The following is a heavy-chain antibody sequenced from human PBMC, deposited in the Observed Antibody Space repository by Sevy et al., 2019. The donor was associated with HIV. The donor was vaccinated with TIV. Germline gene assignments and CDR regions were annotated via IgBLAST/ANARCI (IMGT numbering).Heavy chain of an antibody. CDR3: ARGRGSYYYYYYHGMDV. J-gene: IGHJ6*02. CDR1: GYTFTSYD. CDR2: MNPNSGNT. D-gene: IGHD1-26*01. Sequence: ASVKVSCKASGYTFTSYDINWVRQATGQGLEWMGWMNPNSGNTGYAQKFQGRVTMTRNTSISTAYMELSSLRSEDTAVYYCARGRGSYYYYYYHGMDVWGQGTTVTVSS. V-gene: IGHV1-8*01.